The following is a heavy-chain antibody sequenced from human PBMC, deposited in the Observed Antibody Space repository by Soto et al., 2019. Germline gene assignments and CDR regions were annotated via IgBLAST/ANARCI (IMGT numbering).Heavy chain of an antibody. Sequence: GGALRLSWAASGLTVSSYYMSWVRQAPGKGLEWVSVIYSAGSADFADSVKGRFTISRDNSKNTLYLQMSSLRAEDTAVYYCARVPSSNYHYFDYWGQGTLVTVSS. D-gene: IGHD6-13*01. V-gene: IGHV3-66*01. CDR2: IYSAGSA. CDR3: ARVPSSNYHYFDY. J-gene: IGHJ4*02. CDR1: GLTVSSYY.